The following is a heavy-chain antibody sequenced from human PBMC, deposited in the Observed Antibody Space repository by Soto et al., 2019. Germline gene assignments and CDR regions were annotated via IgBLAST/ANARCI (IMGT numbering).Heavy chain of an antibody. J-gene: IGHJ4*02. CDR2: IYSGGST. CDR1: GFTVSSNY. Sequence: EVQLVETGGGLIQPGGSLRLPCAASGFTVSSNYMSWVRQAPGKGLEWVSVIYSGGSTYDADSVKGRFTISRDNSKNTLYLQMNSLRAEDTAVYYCASWPGSYLPTLGYWGQGTLVTVSS. V-gene: IGHV3-53*02. CDR3: ASWPGSYLPTLGY. D-gene: IGHD1-26*01.